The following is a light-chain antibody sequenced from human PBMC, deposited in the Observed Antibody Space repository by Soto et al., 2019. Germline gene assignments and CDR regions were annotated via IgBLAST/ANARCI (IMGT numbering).Light chain of an antibody. CDR2: EVS. CDR1: SSDVGGYNY. J-gene: IGLJ1*01. V-gene: IGLV2-8*01. Sequence: QSALTQPPSASGSPGQSVTISCTGTSSDVGGYNYVSWYQQHPGKAPKLMIYEVSKRPSGVPDRFSGSKSGNTASLTVSGLQAEDEADYYCSSYGGSIYVFGPGTKVTVL. CDR3: SSYGGSIYV.